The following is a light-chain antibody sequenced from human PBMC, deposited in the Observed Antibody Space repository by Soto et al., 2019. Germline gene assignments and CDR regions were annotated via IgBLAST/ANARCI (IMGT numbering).Light chain of an antibody. Sequence: EIVLTQCPGTLSLSPGERATLSCRASQSVSSSYLAWYQQKPGQAPRLLIYGASSRATVIPDRFSGSGSGTAFTHTISRLEPEDFAVYYCQQYGSSPGTFGQGTKVELK. V-gene: IGKV3-20*01. J-gene: IGKJ1*01. CDR2: GAS. CDR3: QQYGSSPGT. CDR1: QSVSSSY.